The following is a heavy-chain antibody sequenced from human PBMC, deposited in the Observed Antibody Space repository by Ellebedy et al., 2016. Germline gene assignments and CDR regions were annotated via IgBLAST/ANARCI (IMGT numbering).Heavy chain of an antibody. CDR3: ARARIDY. V-gene: IGHV3-7*01. Sequence: GESLKISCAASGFIVSSNYMSWVRQAPGKGLEWVATINQHGSEKYYVDSVKGRFTIFRDNAKSSLYLQMNSLRGDDTAIYYCARARIDYWGQGTLVTVSS. CDR1: GFIVSSNY. CDR2: INQHGSEK. J-gene: IGHJ4*02.